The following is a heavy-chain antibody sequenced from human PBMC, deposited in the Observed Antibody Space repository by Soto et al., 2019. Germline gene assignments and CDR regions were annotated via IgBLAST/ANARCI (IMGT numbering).Heavy chain of an antibody. CDR1: GFTLSDYY. D-gene: IGHD2-2*01. CDR3: ARVARYCSSTSCSQGWFDS. CDR2: ISSSGSTI. V-gene: IGHV3-11*01. Sequence: GGSLRLSCAASGFTLSDYYMSWIRQAPGKGLEWVSYISSSGSTIYYADSVKGRFTISRDNAKNSLYLQMNSLRAEDTAVYYCARVARYCSSTSCSQGWFDSRGQRTLVTGSS. J-gene: IGHJ5*01.